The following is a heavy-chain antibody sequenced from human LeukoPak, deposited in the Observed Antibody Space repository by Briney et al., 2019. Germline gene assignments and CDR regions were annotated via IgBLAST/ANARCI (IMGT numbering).Heavy chain of an antibody. CDR1: GGSISSYY. J-gene: IGHJ3*02. V-gene: IGHV4-59*01. D-gene: IGHD3-10*01. CDR3: ARGRKQYYYGSGSYSRAFDI. Sequence: PSETLSLTCTVSGGSISSYYWSWIRQPPGKGLEWLGYIYYSGSTNYNPSLKSRVTISVDTSKNQFSLKLSSVTAADTAVYYCARGRKQYYYGSGSYSRAFDIWGQGTMVTVSS. CDR2: IYYSGST.